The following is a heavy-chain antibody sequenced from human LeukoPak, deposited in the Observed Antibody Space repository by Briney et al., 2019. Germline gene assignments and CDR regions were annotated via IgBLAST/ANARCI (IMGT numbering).Heavy chain of an antibody. CDR2: IKSTPAGGTT. V-gene: IGHV3-15*01. CDR3: ATGWGYGSGSQYYFAY. Sequence: GGSLRLSCAASGFTFSDGWMTWVRQAPGKGLEWVGRIKSTPAGGTTDYAAPVKGRFIISRDDSKNTLYLQMNRLTTGDTAVYYCATGWGYGSGSQYYFAYWGQGTLVTVSS. J-gene: IGHJ4*02. D-gene: IGHD3-10*01. CDR1: GFTFSDGW.